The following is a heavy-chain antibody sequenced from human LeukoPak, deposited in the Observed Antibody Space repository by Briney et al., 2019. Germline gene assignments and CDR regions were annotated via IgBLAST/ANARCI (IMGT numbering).Heavy chain of an antibody. J-gene: IGHJ4*02. D-gene: IGHD5-18*01. Sequence: GRALRLSCAASGFTFSLFGMHWVRQAPGKGLEWVAVISHDGSNKYPADSVKGRFTISRDSSKNTLYLQMNSLRVEDTAVYYCAKGGYTYDWGGYFDYWGQGTLVTVSS. V-gene: IGHV3-30*18. CDR3: AKGGYTYDWGGYFDY. CDR2: ISHDGSNK. CDR1: GFTFSLFG.